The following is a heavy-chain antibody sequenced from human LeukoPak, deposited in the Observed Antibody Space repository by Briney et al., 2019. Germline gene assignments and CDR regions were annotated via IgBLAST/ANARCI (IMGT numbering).Heavy chain of an antibody. CDR2: IYYSGST. J-gene: IGHJ5*02. CDR1: GGSISGGGYY. V-gene: IGHV4-31*03. Sequence: SETLSLTCTVSGGSISGGGYYWSWIRQHPGKGLEWIGYIYYSGSTYYNPSLKSRVTISVDTSKNQFSLKLSSVTAADTAVYYCARAWGSSWSPASNWFDPWGQGTLVTVSS. D-gene: IGHD6-13*01. CDR3: ARAWGSSWSPASNWFDP.